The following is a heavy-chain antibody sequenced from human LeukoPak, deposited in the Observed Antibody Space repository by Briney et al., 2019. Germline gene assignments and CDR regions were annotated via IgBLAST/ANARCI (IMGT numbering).Heavy chain of an antibody. D-gene: IGHD5-18*01. J-gene: IGHJ4*02. V-gene: IGHV3-30*18. Sequence: GRSLRLSCAAYGFTFSSYGMHWVRQAAGKGLEWVAVISYDGSNKYYADSVKGRLTISRDSSKNTLYLQMNSLRAEDTAVYYCAKEKGYSYGYWYFDYWGQGTLVTVSS. CDR2: ISYDGSNK. CDR1: GFTFSSYG. CDR3: AKEKGYSYGYWYFDY.